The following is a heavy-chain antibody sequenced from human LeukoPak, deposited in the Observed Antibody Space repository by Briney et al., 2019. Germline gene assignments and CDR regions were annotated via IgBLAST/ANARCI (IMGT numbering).Heavy chain of an antibody. CDR2: IYYSGST. V-gene: IGHV4-59*01. Sequence: SETLSLTCTVSGGSISSYYWSWIRQPPGKGLEWIGYIYYSGSTNYNPSLKSRVTISVDTSKNQFSLKLSSVTAADTAVYYCARHKGTYYDFWSGYSFDYWGQGTLVTVSS. J-gene: IGHJ4*02. D-gene: IGHD3-3*01. CDR3: ARHKGTYYDFWSGYSFDY. CDR1: GGSISSYY.